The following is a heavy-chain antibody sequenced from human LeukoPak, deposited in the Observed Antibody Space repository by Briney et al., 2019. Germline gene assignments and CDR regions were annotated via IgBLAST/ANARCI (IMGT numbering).Heavy chain of an antibody. J-gene: IGHJ3*02. CDR3: ASLPTGKLDAFDI. Sequence: SETLSLTCTVSGDSISSSSYYWGWIRQPPGKGLEWTGSIYYSGSTYYNPSLKSRVTISVDTSKNQFSLKLSSVTAADTAVYYCASLPTGKLDAFDIWGQGTMVTVSS. V-gene: IGHV4-39*07. D-gene: IGHD1-1*01. CDR2: IYYSGST. CDR1: GDSISSSSYY.